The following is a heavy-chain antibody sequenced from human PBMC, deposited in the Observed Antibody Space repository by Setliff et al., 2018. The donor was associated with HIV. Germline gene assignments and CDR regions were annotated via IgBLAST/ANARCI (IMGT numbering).Heavy chain of an antibody. Sequence: SETLSLTCAVYGESFSGYYWTWIRQPPGKGLEWIGEINQSGTTNCGPSLKSRVIISVDTSKNQFSLKLNSVTAADTAVYYCARATIFGDVSGTRWFDPWGQGTLVTVSS. V-gene: IGHV4-34*01. CDR3: ARATIFGDVSGTRWFDP. D-gene: IGHD3-3*01. CDR2: INQSGTT. J-gene: IGHJ5*02. CDR1: GESFSGYY.